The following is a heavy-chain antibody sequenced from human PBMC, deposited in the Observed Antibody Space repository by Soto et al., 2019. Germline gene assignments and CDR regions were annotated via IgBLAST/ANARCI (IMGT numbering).Heavy chain of an antibody. J-gene: IGHJ2*01. CDR2: ISGSSNVI. CDR3: ARDLLPGDGSWYFDL. CDR1: GFTFIDDY. V-gene: IGHV3-11*01. D-gene: IGHD3-10*01. Sequence: QVQLVESGGGVVKPGGSLRLSCAVSGFTFIDDYMTCIRQTPGKGLEWVSYISGSSNVIYYAESVKGRFTVSRDNTKYSLYLQMNSLRADDTAVYYCARDLLPGDGSWYFDLWGRGTLVSVSS.